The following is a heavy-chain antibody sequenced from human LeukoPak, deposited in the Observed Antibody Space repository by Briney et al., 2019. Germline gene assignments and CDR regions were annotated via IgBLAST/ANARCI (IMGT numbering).Heavy chain of an antibody. CDR1: GFTLSSYW. CDR3: ARVARRGWHHSFDL. Sequence: GGSLRLSCAASGFTLSSYWMNWVRQAPGEGLVWVSRINTDATTIRYADSVKGRFTISRDNARNTLYLQMSSLRGEDTAIYYCARVARRGWHHSFDLWGQGAMVTVSS. CDR2: INTDATTI. D-gene: IGHD6-19*01. V-gene: IGHV3-74*01. J-gene: IGHJ3*01.